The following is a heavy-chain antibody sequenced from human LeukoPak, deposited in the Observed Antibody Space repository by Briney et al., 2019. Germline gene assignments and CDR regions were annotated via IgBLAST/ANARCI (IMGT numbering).Heavy chain of an antibody. CDR1: GGTFSSYA. Sequence: SVKVSCKASGGTFSSYAISWVRQAPGQGLEWMGGIIPIFGTANYAQKFQGRVTITTDESTSTAYMELSSLRSEDTAVYYCARLYYYDSSGYYLFDYWGQGTLVTVSS. CDR3: ARLYYYDSSGYYLFDY. J-gene: IGHJ4*02. D-gene: IGHD3-22*01. V-gene: IGHV1-69*05. CDR2: IIPIFGTA.